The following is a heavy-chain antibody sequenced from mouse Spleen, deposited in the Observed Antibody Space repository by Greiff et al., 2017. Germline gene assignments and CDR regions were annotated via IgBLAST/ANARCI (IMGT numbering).Heavy chain of an antibody. CDR2: FWGGGST. J-gene: IGHJ4*01. V-gene: IGHV2-6*01. D-gene: IGHD2-3*01. Sequence: VQLQESGPGLVAPSQSLSITCTVSGFSLTSYGVDWVRQSPGKGLEWLGVFWGGGSTNYNSALKSRLSISKDNSKRQVFLKMNSLQSDDTAMYYWARDGYYVGAMDYGGQGTSVTVS. CDR3: ARDGYYVGAMDY. CDR1: GFSLTSYG.